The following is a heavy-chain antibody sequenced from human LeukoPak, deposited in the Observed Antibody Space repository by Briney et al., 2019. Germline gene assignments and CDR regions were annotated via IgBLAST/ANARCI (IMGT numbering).Heavy chain of an antibody. CDR3: ASTGARYYYDSSGPRPLGY. CDR1: GGSFSGYY. CDR2: INHSGST. J-gene: IGHJ4*02. Sequence: SETLSLTCAVYGGSFSGYYWSWIRQPPGKGLEWIGEINHSGSTNYNPSLKSRVTISVDTSKNQFSLKLSSATAADTAVYYCASTGARYYYDSSGPRPLGYWGQGTLVTVSS. V-gene: IGHV4-34*01. D-gene: IGHD3-22*01.